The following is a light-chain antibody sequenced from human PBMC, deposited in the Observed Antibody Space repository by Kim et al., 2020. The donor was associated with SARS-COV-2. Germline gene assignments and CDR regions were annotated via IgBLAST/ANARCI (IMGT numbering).Light chain of an antibody. CDR1: KLGDKY. V-gene: IGLV3-1*01. J-gene: IGLJ2*01. Sequence: GSPGQTASITCSGDKLGDKYACWYQQKPGQSPVLVIYQDCKRPSGIPERFSGSNSGNTATLTISGTQAMDEADYYCQAWDSSTVVFGGGTQLTVL. CDR3: QAWDSSTVV. CDR2: QDC.